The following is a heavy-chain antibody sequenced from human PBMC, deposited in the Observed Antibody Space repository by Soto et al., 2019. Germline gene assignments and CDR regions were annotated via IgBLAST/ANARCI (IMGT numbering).Heavy chain of an antibody. CDR3: AKGPPSNSTTVVIPWYFAH. CDR2: ISWNSGRI. CDR1: GFTFDDYA. Sequence: EVQLVESGGGLVQPGRSLRLSCAASGFTFDDYAMHWVRQVPGKGLEWVSGISWNSGRIGYADSVKGRFTISRDNAKNPLYVQLNSLTASDTALYYCAKGPPSNSTTVVIPWYFAHGGRGTLFTVSS. V-gene: IGHV3-9*01. D-gene: IGHD4-17*01. J-gene: IGHJ2*01.